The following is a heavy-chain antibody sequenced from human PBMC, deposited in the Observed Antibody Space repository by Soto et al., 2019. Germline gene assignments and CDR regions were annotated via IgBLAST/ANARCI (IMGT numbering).Heavy chain of an antibody. CDR2: IIPILGIA. V-gene: IGHV1-69*08. J-gene: IGHJ5*02. CDR1: GGTFSSYT. CDR3: ARDARSSFDWFDP. Sequence: QVQLVQSGAEVKKPGSSVKVSCKASGGTFSSYTISWVRQAPGQRLEWMGRIIPILGIANYAQKFQGRVTITVDKSTSTAYMELSSLRSEDTAVYYCARDARSSFDWFDPWGQGTLVTVSS.